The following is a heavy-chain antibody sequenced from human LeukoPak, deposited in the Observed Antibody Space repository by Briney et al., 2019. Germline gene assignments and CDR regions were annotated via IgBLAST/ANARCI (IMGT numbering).Heavy chain of an antibody. Sequence: PGGSLRLSCAASGFTFSSYSMNWVRQAPGQGLEWVSSISSSSSYIYYADSVKGRFTISRDNAKNALYLQMNSLRAEDTAVYYCARDRHGYFDSSGYYDYWGQATLVSVSS. CDR3: ARDRHGYFDSSGYYDY. CDR2: ISSSSSYI. CDR1: GFTFSSYS. V-gene: IGHV3-21*01. D-gene: IGHD3-22*01. J-gene: IGHJ4*02.